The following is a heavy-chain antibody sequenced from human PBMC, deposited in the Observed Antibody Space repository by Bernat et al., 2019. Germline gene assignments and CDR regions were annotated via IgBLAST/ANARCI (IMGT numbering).Heavy chain of an antibody. D-gene: IGHD3-16*01. J-gene: IGHJ4*02. V-gene: IGHV3-21*01. CDR2: IISSSSYI. Sequence: EVQLVESGGGLVKPGGSLRLSCAASGFTFSSYSMNWVRQAPGKGLGWVSSIISSSSYIYYAESVNGRFTISRDNAKNSLYLQMNSLRAEDTAVYYCARGRDYVWGSYRTFDSWGQGTLVTVSS. CDR1: GFTFSSYS. CDR3: ARGRDYVWGSYRTFDS.